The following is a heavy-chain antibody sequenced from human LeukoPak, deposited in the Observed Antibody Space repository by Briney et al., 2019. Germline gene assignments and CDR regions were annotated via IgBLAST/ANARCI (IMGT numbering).Heavy chain of an antibody. J-gene: IGHJ6*03. Sequence: GGSLRLSCAASGFTFSSYGMSWVRQAPGKGLEWVSSITSSGTYIYYADSVKDRFTISRDNAKNSLYLQMNSLRPEDTAVYYCARDPYSGSYGDYYYYYMDVWGKGTTVTISS. CDR1: GFTFSSYG. V-gene: IGHV3-21*01. CDR3: ARDPYSGSYGDYYYYYMDV. D-gene: IGHD1-26*01. CDR2: ITSSGTYI.